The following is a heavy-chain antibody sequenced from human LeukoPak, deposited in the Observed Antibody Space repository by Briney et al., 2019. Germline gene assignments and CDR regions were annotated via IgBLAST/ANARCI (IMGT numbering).Heavy chain of an antibody. J-gene: IGHJ4*02. CDR1: GGTFSSYA. V-gene: IGHV1-69*05. CDR3: ARVTRGVPGGSYYGYYFDY. CDR2: IIPIFGTA. D-gene: IGHD1-26*01. Sequence: ASVKVSCKASGGTFSSYAISWVRQAPGQGLEWMGGIIPIFGTANYAEKFQGRVTITTDESTITAYMELSSLRSEDTAVYYCARVTRGVPGGSYYGYYFDYWGQGTLVTVSS.